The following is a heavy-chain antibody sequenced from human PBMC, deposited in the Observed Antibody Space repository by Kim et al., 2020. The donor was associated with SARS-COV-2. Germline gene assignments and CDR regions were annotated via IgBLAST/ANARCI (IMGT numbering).Heavy chain of an antibody. Sequence: GGSLRLSCAASGFTFSSYSMNWVRQAPGKGLEWVSSISSSSSYIYYADSVKGRFTISRDNAKNSLYLQMNSLRAEDTAVYYCARDLLNKDYGDYDAGFDYWGQGTLVTVSS. CDR1: GFTFSSYS. V-gene: IGHV3-21*01. CDR2: ISSSSSYI. J-gene: IGHJ4*02. CDR3: ARDLLNKDYGDYDAGFDY. D-gene: IGHD4-17*01.